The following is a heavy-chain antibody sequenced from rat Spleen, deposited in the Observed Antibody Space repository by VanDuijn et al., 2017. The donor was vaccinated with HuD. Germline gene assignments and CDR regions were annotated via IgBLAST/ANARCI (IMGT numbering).Heavy chain of an antibody. V-gene: IGHV5S10*01. Sequence: EVQLVEFGGGLVQPGRSLKLSCAVSGFTFSDYNMAWVRQAPETGLDWVATIIYDGSRTYYRNSVKGRFTISRDTAKNTLYLQMDSLRSEDTATYYCARHGRIYYYDGSYYYFDYWGQGVMVTVSS. D-gene: IGHD1-12*02. CDR3: ARHGRIYYYDGSYYYFDY. CDR2: IIYDGSRT. CDR1: GFTFSDYN. J-gene: IGHJ2*01.